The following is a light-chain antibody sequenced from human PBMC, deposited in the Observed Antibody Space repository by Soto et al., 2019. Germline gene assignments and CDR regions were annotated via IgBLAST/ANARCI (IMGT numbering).Light chain of an antibody. CDR1: QTIGSN. J-gene: IGKJ1*01. CDR3: QHNGTTPPT. V-gene: IGKV1-39*01. CDR2: GAS. Sequence: DIQMTQSPSSLSASVGDRVSITCRASQTIGSNLNWYQQKPGKAPKVLIYGASTLQTGVPSRFSASGSGTVFTLTISSLQRDDFATYYCQHNGTTPPTFGQGTKVE.